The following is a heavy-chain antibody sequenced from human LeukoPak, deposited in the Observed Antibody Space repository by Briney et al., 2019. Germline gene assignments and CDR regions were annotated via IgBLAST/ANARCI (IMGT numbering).Heavy chain of an antibody. D-gene: IGHD3-10*01. J-gene: IGHJ5*02. V-gene: IGHV3-23*01. CDR1: GFTFSSYA. Sequence: GGSLRLSCAASGFTFSSYAMSWVRQAPGKGLEWVSAISGSGGSTYYADSVNGRSTISRDHSKNTLYLQMNSLRAEDTDVYDCANYRARITMVRGAIFDPWGQGTLVTVSS. CDR2: ISGSGGST. CDR3: ANYRARITMVRGAIFDP.